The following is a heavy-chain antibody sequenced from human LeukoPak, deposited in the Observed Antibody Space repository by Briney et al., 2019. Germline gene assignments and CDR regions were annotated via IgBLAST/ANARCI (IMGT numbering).Heavy chain of an antibody. Sequence: PGGSLRLSCAASGFTFSSYAMHWVRQAPGKGLEYVSAISSNGGSTYYANSVKGRFTISRDNSKNTLYLQMGSLRAEDMAVYYCARGGTYSSSWYADYWGQGTLVTVSS. J-gene: IGHJ4*02. D-gene: IGHD6-13*01. CDR1: GFTFSSYA. CDR2: ISSNGGST. CDR3: ARGGTYSSSWYADY. V-gene: IGHV3-64*01.